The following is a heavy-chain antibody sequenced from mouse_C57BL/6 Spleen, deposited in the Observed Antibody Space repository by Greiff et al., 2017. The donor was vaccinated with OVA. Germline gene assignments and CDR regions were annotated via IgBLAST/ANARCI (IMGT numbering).Heavy chain of an antibody. CDR2: INPNNGGT. CDR1: GYTFTDYN. J-gene: IGHJ2*01. CDR3: ARASSGNFDY. V-gene: IGHV1-22*01. D-gene: IGHD3-2*02. Sequence: EVQLQQSGPELVKPGASVKMSCKASGYTFTDYNMHWVKQRHGKSLEWIGYINPNNGGTSYNQKFKGKATLTVNKSSSTAYMELRRLTSEDSAVYYCARASSGNFDYWGQSTTLTVSS.